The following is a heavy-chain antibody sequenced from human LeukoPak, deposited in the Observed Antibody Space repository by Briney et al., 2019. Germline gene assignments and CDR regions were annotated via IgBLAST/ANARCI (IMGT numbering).Heavy chain of an antibody. J-gene: IGHJ5*02. CDR1: GFTFSDYY. Sequence: GGSLRLSCAASGFTFSDYYMSWIRQAPGKGLEWVSYISSSGSTIYYADSVKGRFIISRDNSKNTVYLQMNSLRAEDTAVYYCARDRAYGDYASWGQGTLVTVSS. CDR3: ARDRAYGDYAS. D-gene: IGHD4-17*01. V-gene: IGHV3-11*01. CDR2: ISSSGSTI.